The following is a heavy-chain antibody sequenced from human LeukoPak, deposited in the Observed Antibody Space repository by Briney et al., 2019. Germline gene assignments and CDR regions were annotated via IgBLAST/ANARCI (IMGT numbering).Heavy chain of an antibody. V-gene: IGHV4-39*02. CDR3: ARSRSRRSGCMGCAFDI. J-gene: IGHJ3*02. CDR1: GGSLSSSSYY. D-gene: IGHD6-19*01. Sequence: SETLSLTCTVSGGSLSSSSYYWGWLRQPPGRGLEWLGSIYDSGSSYYNPSLKSRVTISVDTSKNHFSLKLSSVTAADTAVYYCARSRSRRSGCMGCAFDIWGQGTMVTVSS. CDR2: IYDSGSS.